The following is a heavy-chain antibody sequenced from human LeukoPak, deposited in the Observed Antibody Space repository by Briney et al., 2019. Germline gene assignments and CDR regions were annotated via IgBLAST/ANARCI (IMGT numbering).Heavy chain of an antibody. CDR3: AREGYYGSGSPPSLYFDY. D-gene: IGHD3-10*01. J-gene: IGHJ4*02. V-gene: IGHV3-23*01. CDR1: GFAFSSYA. CDR2: ISGSGGST. Sequence: GGSLRLSCAASGFAFSSYAMSWVRQAPGKGLEWVSAISGSGGSTYYADSVKGRLTISRDNSRSTLYLQMNSLRPEDTAIYYCAREGYYGSGSPPSLYFDYWGQGTLVTVSS.